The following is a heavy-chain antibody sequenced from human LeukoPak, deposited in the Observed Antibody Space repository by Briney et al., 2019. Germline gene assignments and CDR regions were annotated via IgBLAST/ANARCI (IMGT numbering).Heavy chain of an antibody. D-gene: IGHD3-16*01. CDR1: GFTFSSYS. J-gene: IGHJ5*02. Sequence: GGSLRLSCAASGFTFSSYSMNWVRQAPGKGLEWVSSISSSSYIYYADSVKGRFTISRDNAKNSLYPQMNSLRAEDTAVYYCARRLMRTWGQGTLVTVSP. V-gene: IGHV3-21*01. CDR3: ARRLMRT. CDR2: ISSSSYI.